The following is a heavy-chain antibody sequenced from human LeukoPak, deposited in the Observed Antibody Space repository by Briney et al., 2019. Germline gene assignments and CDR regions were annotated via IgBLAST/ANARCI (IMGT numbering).Heavy chain of an antibody. V-gene: IGHV4-4*07. CDR2: IQSTGNT. J-gene: IGHJ4*02. D-gene: IGHD5-12*01. CDR3: AREWGYSGYDYHYFDY. Sequence: PSETLSLTSSVSLGSVTSYHWSWIQQPAGKGLEWIGRIQSTGNTNYNPSLKSRVTMSVDTSKNQLSLKLTTVTAADTAVYYCAREWGYSGYDYHYFDYWGQGTLVTVSS. CDR1: LGSVTSYH.